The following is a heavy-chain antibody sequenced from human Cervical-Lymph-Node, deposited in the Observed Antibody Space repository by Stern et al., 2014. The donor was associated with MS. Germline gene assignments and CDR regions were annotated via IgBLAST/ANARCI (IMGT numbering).Heavy chain of an antibody. CDR1: GGSVTSEFYF. J-gene: IGHJ4*02. D-gene: IGHD3-22*01. CDR3: AGYYDSSGYSSFDS. V-gene: IGHV4-39*01. Sequence: QLQLQESGPGLVKPSETLSLTCNVSGGSVTSEFYFWGWIRQPPGKGLEWIGYIYGSGDTYYNPSLKSRATISEDTSKNQFSLKLKPVTAADTAVYYCAGYYDSSGYSSFDSWGQGALVTVSS. CDR2: IYGSGDT.